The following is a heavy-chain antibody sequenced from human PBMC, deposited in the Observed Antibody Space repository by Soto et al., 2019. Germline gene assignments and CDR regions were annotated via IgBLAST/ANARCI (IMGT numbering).Heavy chain of an antibody. D-gene: IGHD6-19*01. CDR3: AKNLEAHSSGWYYGMDV. CDR1: GFTFSSYA. CDR2: ISGSGGST. J-gene: IGHJ6*02. V-gene: IGHV3-23*01. Sequence: GGSLRLSCAASGFTFSSYAMSWVRQAPGKGLEWVSAISGSGGSTYYADSVKGRFTISRDNSKNTLYLQMNSLRAEDTAVYYCAKNLEAHSSGWYYGMDVWGQGTKVTVSS.